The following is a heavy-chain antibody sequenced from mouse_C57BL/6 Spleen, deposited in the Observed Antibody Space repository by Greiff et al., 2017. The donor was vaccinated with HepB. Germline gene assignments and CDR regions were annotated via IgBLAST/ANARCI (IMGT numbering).Heavy chain of an antibody. Sequence: EVQGVESGGGLVKPGGSLKLSCAASGFTFSSYAMSWVRQTPEKRLEWVATISDGGSYTYYPDNVKGRFTISRDNAKNNLYLQMSHLKSEDTAMYYCARLGLDAMDYWGQGTSVTVSS. CDR1: GFTFSSYA. D-gene: IGHD4-1*01. V-gene: IGHV5-4*01. J-gene: IGHJ4*01. CDR3: ARLGLDAMDY. CDR2: ISDGGSYT.